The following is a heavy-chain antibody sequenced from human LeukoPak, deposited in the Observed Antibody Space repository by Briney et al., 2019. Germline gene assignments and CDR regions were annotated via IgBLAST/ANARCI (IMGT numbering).Heavy chain of an antibody. D-gene: IGHD2/OR15-2a*01. CDR3: TRGPILLWIHNGMDV. V-gene: IGHV3-49*04. Sequence: PGGSLRLSCAASGFTFSSYAMSWVRQAPGKGLEWVGFIRSKAYGGTTEYAASVERRFTISRDDSRGIAYLQMNSLKTEDTAFYYCTRGPILLWIHNGMDVWGQGTTVTVSS. J-gene: IGHJ6*02. CDR2: IRSKAYGGTT. CDR1: GFTFSSYA.